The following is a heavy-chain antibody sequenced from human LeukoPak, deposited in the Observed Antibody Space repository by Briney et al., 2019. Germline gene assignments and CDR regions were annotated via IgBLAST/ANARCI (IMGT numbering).Heavy chain of an antibody. Sequence: SETLSLTCTVSGGSISSSSYYWGWIRQPPGKGLEWIGSIYYSGSTYYNPSLKSRVTISVDTSKNQFSLKLSSVTAADTAVYYCARHVAGLFVYWGQGTLVTVSS. V-gene: IGHV4-39*01. CDR3: ARHVAGLFVY. D-gene: IGHD2-15*01. J-gene: IGHJ4*02. CDR2: IYYSGST. CDR1: GGSISSSSYY.